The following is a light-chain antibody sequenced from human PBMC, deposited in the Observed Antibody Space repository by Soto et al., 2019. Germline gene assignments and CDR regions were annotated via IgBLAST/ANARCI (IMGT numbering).Light chain of an antibody. J-gene: IGKJ1*01. CDR2: GAS. CDR3: QQYGNSPLT. V-gene: IGKV3-20*01. CDR1: QSVSRTY. Sequence: EIVLTQSPGTLSLSPGERATLSCRASQSVSRTYLAWYQQKPGQAPRLLIYGASSRATGIPDRFSGSGSGTDFTLTINRLEPEDFAVYYCQQYGNSPLTFGQGTKVEIK.